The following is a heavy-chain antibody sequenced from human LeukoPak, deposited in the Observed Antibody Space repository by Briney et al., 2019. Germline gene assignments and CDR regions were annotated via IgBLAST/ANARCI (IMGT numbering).Heavy chain of an antibody. CDR2: ISSSGSTI. J-gene: IGHJ4*02. CDR3: ARVTVGAWGLDY. V-gene: IGHV3-48*03. Sequence: GGSLRLSCAASGFTFSSYEMNWVRQAPGKGLEWVSYISSSGSTIYHADSVKGRFTISRDNAKKSLYLQMNSLRAEDTAVYYCARVTVGAWGLDYWGQGTLVTVSP. D-gene: IGHD1-26*01. CDR1: GFTFSSYE.